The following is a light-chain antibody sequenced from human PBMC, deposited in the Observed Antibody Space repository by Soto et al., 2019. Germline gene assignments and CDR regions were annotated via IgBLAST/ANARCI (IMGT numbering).Light chain of an antibody. CDR1: SSDVGDYKY. J-gene: IGLJ1*01. CDR2: VNS. V-gene: IGLV2-14*01. Sequence: QSALTQPASVSGSPGQSITISCTGTSSDVGDYKYVSWYQHHPDKAPKLIIFVNSNRPSGISNRFSASKSGNTASLTISGLQAEDEADYYCSSYTSSDTPYVFGTATKVTVL. CDR3: SSYTSSDTPYV.